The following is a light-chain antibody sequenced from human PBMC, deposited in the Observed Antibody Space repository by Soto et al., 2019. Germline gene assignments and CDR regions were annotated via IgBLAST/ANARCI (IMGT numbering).Light chain of an antibody. Sequence: QPVLTQSPSASASLGASVKLTCTLSSGHSSYAIAWHQQQPEKGPQYLMKLKSDGSHNKGDGIPDRFSGSSPGAERYLTISSLQSEDEADYYCQTWGSGTVVFGGGTKLTVL. V-gene: IGLV4-69*01. J-gene: IGLJ2*01. CDR2: LKSDGSH. CDR1: SGHSSYA. CDR3: QTWGSGTVV.